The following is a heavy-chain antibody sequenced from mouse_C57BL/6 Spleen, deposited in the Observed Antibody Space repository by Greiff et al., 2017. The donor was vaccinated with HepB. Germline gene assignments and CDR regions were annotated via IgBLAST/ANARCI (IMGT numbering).Heavy chain of an antibody. Sequence: QVQLQQSGPELVKPGASVKISCKASGYAFSSSWMNWVKQRPGKGLEWIGRIYPGDGDTNYNGKFKGKATLTADKSSSTAYMQLSSLTSEDSAVYCCARITTVAVFDYWGQGTTLTVSS. D-gene: IGHD1-3*01. CDR2: IYPGDGDT. CDR3: ARITTVAVFDY. CDR1: GYAFSSSW. J-gene: IGHJ2*01. V-gene: IGHV1-82*01.